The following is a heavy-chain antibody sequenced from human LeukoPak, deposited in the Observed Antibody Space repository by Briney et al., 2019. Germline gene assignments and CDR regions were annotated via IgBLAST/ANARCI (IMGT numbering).Heavy chain of an antibody. J-gene: IGHJ4*02. CDR3: ARAADSSGYQYYFDY. CDR2: IYYSGST. D-gene: IGHD3-22*01. V-gene: IGHV4-31*03. Sequence: SETLSLTCTVSGGSISSGGYYWSWIRQHPGKGLEWIGYIYYSGSTYYNPSLKSRVTISVDTSKNQFSLKLISVTAADTAVYYCARAADSSGYQYYFDYWGQGTLVTVSS. CDR1: GGSISSGGYY.